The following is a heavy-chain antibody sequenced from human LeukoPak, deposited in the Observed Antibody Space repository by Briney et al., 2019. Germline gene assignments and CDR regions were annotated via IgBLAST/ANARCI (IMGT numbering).Heavy chain of an antibody. D-gene: IGHD3-3*01. CDR2: IYHSGST. CDR3: ARGPGWADDFWRNDAFDI. V-gene: IGHV4-38-2*02. Sequence: SETLSLTCTVSGYSISSGYYWGWIRQPPGKGLEWIGSIYHSGSTYYNPSLKSRVTVSVDTSKNQFSLKLSSVTAADTAVYYCARGPGWADDFWRNDAFDIWDQGTMVTVSS. CDR1: GYSISSGYY. J-gene: IGHJ3*02.